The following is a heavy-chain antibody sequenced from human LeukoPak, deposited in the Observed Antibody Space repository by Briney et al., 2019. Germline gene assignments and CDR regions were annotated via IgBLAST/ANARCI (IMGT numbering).Heavy chain of an antibody. J-gene: IGHJ5*02. CDR3: AKDFGGSGSMVRGVINWFDP. D-gene: IGHD3-10*01. CDR1: GFTFSSYA. Sequence: GGSLRLSCAASGFTFSSYAMSWVRQAPGKGLEWVSAISGSGGSTYYADSVKGRFTIYRDNSKNTLYLQMNSLRAEDTAVYYCAKDFGGSGSMVRGVINWFDPWGQGTLVTVSS. V-gene: IGHV3-23*01. CDR2: ISGSGGST.